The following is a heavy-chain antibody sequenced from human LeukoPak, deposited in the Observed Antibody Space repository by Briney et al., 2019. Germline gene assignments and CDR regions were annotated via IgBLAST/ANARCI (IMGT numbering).Heavy chain of an antibody. D-gene: IGHD6-6*01. CDR3: ARIVRGHGSSWYYFDY. Sequence: SGPTLVNPTQTLTLTCTFSGFSLSTSGMCVSWIRQPPGKALEWLARIDWDDDKYYSTSLKTRLTISKDTSKNQVVLTMTNTDPVDTATYYCARIVRGHGSSWYYFDYWGQGTLVTVSS. CDR1: GFSLSTSGMC. V-gene: IGHV2-70*11. J-gene: IGHJ4*02. CDR2: IDWDDDK.